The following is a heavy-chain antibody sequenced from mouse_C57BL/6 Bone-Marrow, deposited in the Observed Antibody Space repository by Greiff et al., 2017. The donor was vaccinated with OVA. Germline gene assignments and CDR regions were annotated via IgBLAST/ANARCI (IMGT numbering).Heavy chain of an antibody. CDR3: ARRVGNSPFGY. CDR2: IYPRRGNT. Sequence: QVQLQQSGAELARPGASVKLSCKASGYTFTSYGISWVKQRTGQGLEWIGEIYPRRGNTYYNEKFKGKATLTADKSSSTAYMELRSLTSEDSAVYFCARRVGNSPFGYWGQGTLVTVSA. CDR1: GYTFTSYG. D-gene: IGHD2-1*01. J-gene: IGHJ3*01. V-gene: IGHV1-81*01.